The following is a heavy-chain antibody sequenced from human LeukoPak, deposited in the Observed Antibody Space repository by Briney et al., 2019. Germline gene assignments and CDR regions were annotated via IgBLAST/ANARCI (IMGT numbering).Heavy chain of an antibody. J-gene: IGHJ2*01. V-gene: IGHV3-7*04. CDR2: IKPDGSDK. D-gene: IGHD6-13*01. Sequence: PGGSLRLSCAASGFTFSSYWMSWVRQAPGKGLEWVAPIKPDGSDKYYVDSVKGRFTISRDNAKNSLYLQMNSLRVEDTAVYYCARERVAVTGMSSWYFDRWGRGTLVTVSS. CDR3: ARERVAVTGMSSWYFDR. CDR1: GFTFSSYW.